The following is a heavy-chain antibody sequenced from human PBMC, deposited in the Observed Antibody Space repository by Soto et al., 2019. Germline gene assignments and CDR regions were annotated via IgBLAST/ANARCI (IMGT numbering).Heavy chain of an antibody. Sequence: EVQLVESGGGLVQPGGSLRLSCAASEFTVGNNYMSWVRQAPGKGLEWVSLIYSNGDTRYADSVRGRFTISRDSSKNILYLQMNSLRADDTAIYYCRNRPRAWGRGTLVTVSS. CDR1: EFTVGNNY. CDR2: IYSNGDT. D-gene: IGHD1-1*01. CDR3: RNRPRA. J-gene: IGHJ5*02. V-gene: IGHV3-66*01.